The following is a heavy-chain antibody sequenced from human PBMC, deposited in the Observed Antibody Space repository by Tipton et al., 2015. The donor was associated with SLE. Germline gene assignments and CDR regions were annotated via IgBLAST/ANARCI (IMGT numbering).Heavy chain of an antibody. D-gene: IGHD6-13*01. Sequence: SLRLSCAASGFTFSSYAMHWVRQAPGKGLEWVSHIRNDGTNKYYSNSVRGRFTISRDSSKNTMYLQMKSLRAEDTAVYYCAKDGGQQLVSWGQGTLVTVSS. V-gene: IGHV3-30*02. CDR2: IRNDGTNK. CDR3: AKDGGQQLVS. CDR1: GFTFSSYA. J-gene: IGHJ4*02.